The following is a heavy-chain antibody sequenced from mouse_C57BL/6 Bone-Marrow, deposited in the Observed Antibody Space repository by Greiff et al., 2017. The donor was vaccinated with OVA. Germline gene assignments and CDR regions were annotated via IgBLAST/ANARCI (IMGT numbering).Heavy chain of an antibody. J-gene: IGHJ3*01. CDR1: GYSITSGYY. CDR3: ARDQITGAY. Sequence: EVKLEESGPGLVKPSQSLSLTCSVTGYSITSGYYWNWIRQFPGNKLEWMGYISYDGSNNYNPSLKNRISITRDTSKNQFFLKLNSVTTEDTATYYCARDQITGAYWGQGTLVTVSA. V-gene: IGHV3-6*01. CDR2: ISYDGSN. D-gene: IGHD1-1*01.